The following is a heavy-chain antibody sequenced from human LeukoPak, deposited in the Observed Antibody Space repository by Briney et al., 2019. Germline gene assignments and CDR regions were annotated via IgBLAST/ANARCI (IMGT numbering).Heavy chain of an antibody. J-gene: IGHJ4*02. CDR3: SKKGQNEDYGKPD. Sequence: GGSLRLSCAASGFTFSSYSMNWVRQAPGKGLEWVSSISSSSSYIYYADSVKGRFTISRDNAKNSLYLQMNSLRAEDTAVYYCSKKGQNEDYGKPDWGQGTLVTVSS. V-gene: IGHV3-21*04. CDR2: ISSSSSYI. D-gene: IGHD4-17*01. CDR1: GFTFSSYS.